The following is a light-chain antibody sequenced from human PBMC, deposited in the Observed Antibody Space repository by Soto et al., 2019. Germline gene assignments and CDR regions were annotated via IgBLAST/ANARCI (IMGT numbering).Light chain of an antibody. CDR1: SSDVGAYNS. V-gene: IGLV2-23*01. CDR2: KGT. Sequence: QSALAQPASVSGSPGQSITISCTGTSSDVGAYNSVSWYQQHPHRAPQVIIYKGTQRPSGVSNRFSGSTSGNAASLTISALQAEDEADYFCCSSAPESTYVFGTGTKLTVL. J-gene: IGLJ1*01. CDR3: CSSAPESTYV.